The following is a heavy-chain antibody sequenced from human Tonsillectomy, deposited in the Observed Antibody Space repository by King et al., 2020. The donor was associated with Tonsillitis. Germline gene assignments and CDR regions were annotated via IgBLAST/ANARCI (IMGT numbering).Heavy chain of an antibody. CDR2: INPNSGDT. Sequence: VQLVESGAEVKKPGASVKVSCKASGYTFTGFYMHWVRQAPGQGLEWMGWINPNSGDTNNAQKFQGRVTMTRDTSISTAYMEVSRLKSDDTAMYYCIYYGENLAFWGQGTLITVSS. CDR1: GYTFTGFY. D-gene: IGHD2-21*01. CDR3: IYYGENLAF. V-gene: IGHV1-2*02. J-gene: IGHJ4*02.